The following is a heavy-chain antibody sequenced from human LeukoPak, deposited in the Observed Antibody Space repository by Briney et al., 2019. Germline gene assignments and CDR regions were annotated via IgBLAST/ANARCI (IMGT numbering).Heavy chain of an antibody. CDR3: AREDTAMGSFDY. CDR1: GYIFTGYY. Sequence: ASVKVSCKASGYIFTGYYMHWVRQAPGQGLEWMGWINPNSGGTNYAQKFQGRVTMTRDASISTAYMELSRLRSDDTAVYYCAREDTAMGSFDYWGQGTLVTVSS. J-gene: IGHJ4*02. D-gene: IGHD5-18*01. V-gene: IGHV1-2*02. CDR2: INPNSGGT.